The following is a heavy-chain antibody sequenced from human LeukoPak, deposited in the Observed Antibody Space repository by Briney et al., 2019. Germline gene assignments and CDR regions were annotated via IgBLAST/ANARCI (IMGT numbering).Heavy chain of an antibody. D-gene: IGHD2-2*01. V-gene: IGHV1-46*01. J-gene: IGHJ4*02. CDR2: INPSGGST. CDR3: ARDIVPAAILLGGSDY. Sequence: ASVKVSCKASGYTFTSYYMHWVRQAPGQGLEWMGIINPSGGSTNYAQKFQGRVTMTRDTSTSAVYMELSSLRSEDTAVYYCARDIVPAAILLGGSDYWGQGTLVTVSS. CDR1: GYTFTSYY.